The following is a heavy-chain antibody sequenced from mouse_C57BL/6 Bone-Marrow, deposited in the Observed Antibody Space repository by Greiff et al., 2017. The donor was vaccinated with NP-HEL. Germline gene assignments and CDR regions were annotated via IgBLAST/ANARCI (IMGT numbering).Heavy chain of an antibody. Sequence: EVQLQQSGPELVKPGASVKISCKASGYSFTDYNMNWVKQSNGKSLEWIGVINPNYGTTSYNQKFKGKATLTVDQSSSTAYMQLNSLTSDDSAVYYCASPPIYYDYDREAYYAMDYWGQGTSVTVSS. CDR1: GYSFTDYN. D-gene: IGHD2-4*01. J-gene: IGHJ4*01. CDR2: INPNYGTT. CDR3: ASPPIYYDYDREAYYAMDY. V-gene: IGHV1-39*01.